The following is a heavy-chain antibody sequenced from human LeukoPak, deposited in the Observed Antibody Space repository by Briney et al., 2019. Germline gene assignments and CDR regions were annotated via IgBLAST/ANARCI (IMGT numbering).Heavy chain of an antibody. CDR3: ARRITIRIKLGYYYLDV. V-gene: IGHV1-8*01. D-gene: IGHD3-3*01. CDR1: AYTFTSYD. CDR2: MNPNSGNT. Sequence: ASVKVSCKPSAYTFTSYDINWVRQATGQGLEWMGWMNPNSGNTGYAQKFQGRVTMTRNTSISTAYMELSSLRSEDTAVYYCARRITIRIKLGYYYLDVWGKGTTVTVSS. J-gene: IGHJ6*03.